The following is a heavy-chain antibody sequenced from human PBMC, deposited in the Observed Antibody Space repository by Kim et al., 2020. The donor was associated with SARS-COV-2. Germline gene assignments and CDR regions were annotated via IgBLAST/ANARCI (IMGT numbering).Heavy chain of an antibody. V-gene: IGHV3-30*02. CDR3: AKGRLFGYRRSYDFDY. D-gene: IGHD1-1*01. J-gene: IGHJ4*02. Sequence: VKGRFTISRDKSKNTLYLQMNSLRAEDTAVYYCAKGRLFGYRRSYDFDYWGQGTLVTVSS.